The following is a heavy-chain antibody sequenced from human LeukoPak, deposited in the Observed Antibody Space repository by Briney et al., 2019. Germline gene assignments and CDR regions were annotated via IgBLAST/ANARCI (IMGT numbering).Heavy chain of an antibody. CDR2: ISYDGSNK. CDR3: ARGGYFDY. D-gene: IGHD3-16*01. V-gene: IGHV3-30*04. Sequence: GRSLRLSCAASGFTFSSYAMHWVRQAPGKGLEWVAVISYDGSNKYYADSVKGRFTISRDNSKNTLYLQMNSLRAEDTAVYYCARGGYFDYWGQGTLVTVSS. CDR1: GFTFSSYA. J-gene: IGHJ4*02.